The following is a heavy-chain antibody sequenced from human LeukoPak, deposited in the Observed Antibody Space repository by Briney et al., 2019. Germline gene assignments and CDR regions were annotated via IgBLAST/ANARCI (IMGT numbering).Heavy chain of an antibody. J-gene: IGHJ3*02. CDR1: GFSFSSFE. V-gene: IGHV3-48*03. CDR3: ARGGVGLLGAFDI. Sequence: GGSLRLSWAASGFSFSSFEMNWVRQAPGKGLEWLSYISSSGNTIYYADSVKGRFTISRDNARNSLYLQMNSLRAEDTAVYYCARGGVGLLGAFDIWGPGSMVSVSS. D-gene: IGHD2-8*01. CDR2: ISSSGNTI.